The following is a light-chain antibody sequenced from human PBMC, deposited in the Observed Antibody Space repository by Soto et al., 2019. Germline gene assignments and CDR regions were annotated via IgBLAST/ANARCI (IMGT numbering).Light chain of an antibody. CDR3: QQYSNYWT. Sequence: DIQMTQSPSTLSASVGDRVTITCRASQSISSWLAWYQQKPGTAPKLLIYKASNLESGVPSRFSGSGSGAEFTLTISSLQPDDFATYYCQQYSNYWTFGQGTNVEIK. CDR1: QSISSW. CDR2: KAS. V-gene: IGKV1-5*03. J-gene: IGKJ1*01.